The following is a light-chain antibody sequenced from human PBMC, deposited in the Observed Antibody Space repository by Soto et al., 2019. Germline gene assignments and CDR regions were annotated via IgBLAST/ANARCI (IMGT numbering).Light chain of an antibody. CDR2: AAS. CDR1: QDIRNF. Sequence: DIPMTQSPTSLSASVRDRVTITCRASQDIRNFVAWYQRKPGKAPKLLIYAASTLQSGVPSRFSGSGSGTDFTLTINSLQPEDVATYSCQKYSSVPVFGPGTKVEIK. J-gene: IGKJ3*01. CDR3: QKYSSVPV. V-gene: IGKV1-27*01.